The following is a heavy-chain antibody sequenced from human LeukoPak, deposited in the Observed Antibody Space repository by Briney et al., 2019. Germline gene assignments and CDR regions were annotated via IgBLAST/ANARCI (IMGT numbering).Heavy chain of an antibody. V-gene: IGHV3-23*01. CDR3: ARALPSSYYYFDY. J-gene: IGHJ4*02. Sequence: GGSLRLSCAASGFPFGSYAMTWVRQAPGKGLESVSVITDGADTYYADSVKGRFTISRDNAKNSLYLQMNSLRAEDTAVYYCARALPSSYYYFDYWGQGTLVTVSS. D-gene: IGHD6-13*01. CDR1: GFPFGSYA. CDR2: ITDGADT.